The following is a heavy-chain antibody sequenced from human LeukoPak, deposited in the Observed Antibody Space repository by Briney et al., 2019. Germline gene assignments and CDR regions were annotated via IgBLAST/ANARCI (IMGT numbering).Heavy chain of an antibody. CDR3: ARRGKNWLPFDY. CDR1: GFTFSSYP. CDR2: ISDSGGST. J-gene: IGHJ4*02. D-gene: IGHD3-9*01. Sequence: PGGSLRLFRAASGFTFSSYPMRWVRQAPGKGLEGVSDISDSGGSTYYADSVKGRFTIYRDNSKNTLYLQMNSLRAEDTAVYYCARRGKNWLPFDYWGQGTLVTVSS. V-gene: IGHV3-23*01.